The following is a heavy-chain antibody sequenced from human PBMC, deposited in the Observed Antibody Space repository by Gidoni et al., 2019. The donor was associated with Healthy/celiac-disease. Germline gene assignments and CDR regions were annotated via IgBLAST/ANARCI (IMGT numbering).Heavy chain of an antibody. J-gene: IGHJ5*02. CDR3: ARGGNIRYSSGWSNWFDP. Sequence: QVQRVQSGAEVKKPGASVKVSCTASGHTFTGYYMHWVRQAPGQGLGWMGRFNPNSGSTNDAQKFQGRDTMTRDTTISTAYIELSRLRSDDTAVYYCARGGNIRYSSGWSNWFDPWGQGTLVTVSS. CDR2: FNPNSGST. V-gene: IGHV1-2*06. CDR1: GHTFTGYY. D-gene: IGHD6-19*01.